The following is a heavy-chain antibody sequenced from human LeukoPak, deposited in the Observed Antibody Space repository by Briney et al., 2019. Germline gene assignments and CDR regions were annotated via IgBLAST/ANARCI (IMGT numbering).Heavy chain of an antibody. CDR1: GFTFSSYS. CDR3: AVWDYYYDSSGYRDDAFDI. J-gene: IGHJ3*02. V-gene: IGHV3-48*01. CDR2: ISSSSSTI. D-gene: IGHD3-22*01. Sequence: GGSLRLSCAASGFTFSSYSMNWVRQAPGKGLEWVSSISSSSSTIYYADSVKGRFTISRDNAKNSLYLQMNSLRAEDTAVYYCAVWDYYYDSSGYRDDAFDIWGQGTMVTVSS.